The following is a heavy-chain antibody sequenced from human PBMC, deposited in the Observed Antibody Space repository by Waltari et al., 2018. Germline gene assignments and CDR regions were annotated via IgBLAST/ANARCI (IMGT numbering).Heavy chain of an antibody. CDR2: ISSSSYI. CDR1: GFTFSSYS. Sequence: EVQLVESGGGLVKPGGSLRLSCAASGFTFSSYSMNWVRQAPGKGLEWVSSISSSSYIYYADSVKGRFTISRDNAKNSLYLQMNSLRAEDTAVYYCARDRPSYSGSYSWGQGTLVTVSS. J-gene: IGHJ4*02. CDR3: ARDRPSYSGSYS. D-gene: IGHD1-26*01. V-gene: IGHV3-21*01.